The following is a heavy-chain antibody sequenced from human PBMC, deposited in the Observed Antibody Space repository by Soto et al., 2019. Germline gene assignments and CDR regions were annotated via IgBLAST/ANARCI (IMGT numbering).Heavy chain of an antibody. J-gene: IGHJ5*02. V-gene: IGHV3-23*01. CDR3: AREPRGGPGWFDP. D-gene: IGHD3-16*01. CDR1: GFTFRSCA. CDR2: IIDSGAST. Sequence: GGSLRLSCAASGFTFRSCAMGWVRQAPGKGLEWVANIIDSGASTYYADSVKGRFTISRDNSKNTLYLQMNSLRAEDTAVYYCAREPRGGPGWFDPWGQGTLVTVSS.